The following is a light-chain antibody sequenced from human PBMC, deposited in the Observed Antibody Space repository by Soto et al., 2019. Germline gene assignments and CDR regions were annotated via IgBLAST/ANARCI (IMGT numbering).Light chain of an antibody. J-gene: IGKJ2*01. CDR3: QQYNNWPRQT. CDR1: QSVSSN. CDR2: GAS. Sequence: EIVMTQSPATLSVSPGERATLSCRASQSVSSNLAWYRQKPGQAPRLLIYGASTRATGIPARFSGSGSGTEFTLTISSLQSEDFAVYYCQQYNNWPRQTFGQGTKLEIK. V-gene: IGKV3-15*01.